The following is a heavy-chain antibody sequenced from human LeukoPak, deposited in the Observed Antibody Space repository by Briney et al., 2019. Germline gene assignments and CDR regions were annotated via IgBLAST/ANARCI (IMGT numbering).Heavy chain of an antibody. CDR3: ARATDNWNYVDY. CDR2: INRSGST. Sequence: SETLSLTCAVYGGSFSGYYWSWIRQPPGKGLEWIGEINRSGSTNYNPSLKSRVTISVDTSKNQFSLKLSSVTAADTAVYYRARATDNWNYVDYWGQGTLVTVSS. J-gene: IGHJ4*02. D-gene: IGHD1-20*01. V-gene: IGHV4-34*01. CDR1: GGSFSGYY.